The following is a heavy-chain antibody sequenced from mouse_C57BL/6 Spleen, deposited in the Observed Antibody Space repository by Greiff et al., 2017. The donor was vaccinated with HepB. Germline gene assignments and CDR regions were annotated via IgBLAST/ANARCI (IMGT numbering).Heavy chain of an antibody. J-gene: IGHJ2*01. Sequence: QVQLQQPGAELVMPGASVKLSCKASGYTFTSYWMHWVKQRPGQGLEWIGEIDPSDSYTNYNQKFKGKSTLTVDKSSSTAYMQISRLTSEDSAVYYCARGHGSSYDYWGQGTTLTVSS. CDR1: GYTFTSYW. CDR3: ARGHGSSYDY. D-gene: IGHD1-1*01. V-gene: IGHV1-69*01. CDR2: IDPSDSYT.